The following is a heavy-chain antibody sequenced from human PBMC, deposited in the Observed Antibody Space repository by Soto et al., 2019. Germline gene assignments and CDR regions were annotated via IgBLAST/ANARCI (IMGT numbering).Heavy chain of an antibody. J-gene: IGHJ4*02. CDR3: ARRGSGGIAVAGTSFDY. D-gene: IGHD6-19*01. V-gene: IGHV4-39*01. CDR2: IYYSGST. CDR1: GGSISSSSYY. Sequence: QLQLQESGPGLVKPSETLSLTCTVSGGSISSSSYYWGWIRQPPGKGLEWIGTIYYSGSTYYNPSLKRPVPISVDTSKNQFSLKLSSVTAADTAVFYCARRGSGGIAVAGTSFDYWGQGTLVTVSS.